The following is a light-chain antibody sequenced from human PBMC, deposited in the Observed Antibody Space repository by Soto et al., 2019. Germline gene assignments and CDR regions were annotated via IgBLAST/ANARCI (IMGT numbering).Light chain of an antibody. Sequence: DIQMTQSPSTLSASVGDRVTITCRAGQSINRALAWYQQKPGKAPKVLIYDASSLESGVPYRFSGSGSGTEFTLTISSRQPDDFATYYCQQYKSFKTFGQGTKVEVK. J-gene: IGKJ1*01. V-gene: IGKV1-5*01. CDR3: QQYKSFKT. CDR2: DAS. CDR1: QSINRA.